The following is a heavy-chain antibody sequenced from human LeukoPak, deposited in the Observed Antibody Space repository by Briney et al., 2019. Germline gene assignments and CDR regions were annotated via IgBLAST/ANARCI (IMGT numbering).Heavy chain of an antibody. CDR1: GYSISSGYY. CDR3: ARLKYSSSHFDY. J-gene: IGHJ4*02. D-gene: IGHD6-6*01. CDR2: IYHSGST. V-gene: IGHV4-38-2*01. Sequence: SETLSLTCDVSGYSISSGYYWGWIRQPPGKGLEWIGSIYHSGSTYYNPSLKSRVTISVDTSKNQFSLKLSSVTAADTAVYYCARLKYSSSHFDYWGQGTLVTASS.